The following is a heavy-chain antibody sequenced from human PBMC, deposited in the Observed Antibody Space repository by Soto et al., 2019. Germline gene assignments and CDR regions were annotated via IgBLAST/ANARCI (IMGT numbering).Heavy chain of an antibody. J-gene: IGHJ6*02. CDR1: GFSLSTGGVG. D-gene: IGHD2-21*02. V-gene: IGHV2-5*02. CDR2: IYWDDDK. CDR3: VHSRCGGDCLQSYSSHYYHGMDV. Sequence: QITLKESGPTLVKPTQTLTLTCTFSGFSLSTGGVGVGWVRQPPGKALEWLALIYWDDDKRYSPSLKSRLTITKDTSKSQVVFTMPNMDPVDTATYYCVHSRCGGDCLQSYSSHYYHGMDVWGQGTTVTVSS.